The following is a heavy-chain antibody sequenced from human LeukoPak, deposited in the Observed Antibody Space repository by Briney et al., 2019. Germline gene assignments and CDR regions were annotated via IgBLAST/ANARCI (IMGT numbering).Heavy chain of an antibody. V-gene: IGHV3-23*01. CDR1: GFTFRSYG. CDR3: ARSKRWPNFYFDY. Sequence: GGSLRLSCAASGFTFRSYGMSWVRQAPGKGLEWVSAIRGSGGSTYYADSVKGRFTISRDNSKNTLYLQMNSLRAEDTAVYYCARSKRWPNFYFDYWGQGTLVTVSS. J-gene: IGHJ4*02. CDR2: IRGSGGST. D-gene: IGHD5-24*01.